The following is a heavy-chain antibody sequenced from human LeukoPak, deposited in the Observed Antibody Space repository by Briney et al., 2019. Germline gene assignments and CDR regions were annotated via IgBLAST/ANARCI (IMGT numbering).Heavy chain of an antibody. D-gene: IGHD2-15*01. V-gene: IGHV3-7*01. Sequence: PGGSLRLSCAASGFTFTNYWMSWVRQAPGKGLEWVANIKKDGSEKYYEDSVKGRFTISRDNAKNSVYLQMNSLRVEDTAVYYCVRDVRGGHFDYWGQGTLVIVSS. CDR2: IKKDGSEK. CDR1: GFTFTNYW. CDR3: VRDVRGGHFDY. J-gene: IGHJ4*02.